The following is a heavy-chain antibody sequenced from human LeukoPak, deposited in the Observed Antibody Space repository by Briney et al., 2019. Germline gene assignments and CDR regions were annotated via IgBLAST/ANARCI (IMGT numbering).Heavy chain of an antibody. CDR3: ARDWDYYGSGSYSPWFDP. CDR2: INPNSGGT. V-gene: IGHV1-2*02. D-gene: IGHD3-10*01. J-gene: IGHJ5*02. CDR1: GYTFTGYY. Sequence: ASVKVSCKASGYTFTGYYMHWVRQAPGQGLEWMGWINPNSGGTNYAQKFQGRVTMTRDTSISTAYMELSSLRSEDTAVYYCARDWDYYGSGSYSPWFDPWGQGTLVTVSS.